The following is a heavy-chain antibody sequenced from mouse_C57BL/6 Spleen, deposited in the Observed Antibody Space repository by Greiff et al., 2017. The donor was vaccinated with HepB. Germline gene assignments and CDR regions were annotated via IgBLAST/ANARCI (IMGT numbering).Heavy chain of an antibody. V-gene: IGHV1-54*01. CDR2: INPGSGGT. D-gene: IGHD2-4*01. J-gene: IGHJ2*01. CDR3: AKRGDYDYDDGYFDY. CDR1: GYAFTNYL. Sequence: QVQLKQSGAELVRPGTSVKVSCKASGYAFTNYLIEWVKQRPGQGLEWIGVINPGSGGTNYNEKFKGKATLTADKSSSTAYMQLSSLTYEDSAVDFCAKRGDYDYDDGYFDYWGQGTTLTVSS.